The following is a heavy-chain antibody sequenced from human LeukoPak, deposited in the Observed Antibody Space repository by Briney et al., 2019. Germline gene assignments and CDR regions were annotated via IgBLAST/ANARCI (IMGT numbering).Heavy chain of an antibody. J-gene: IGHJ4*02. CDR3: ARGMVGATTKTHFDY. V-gene: IGHV4-34*01. D-gene: IGHD1-26*01. CDR1: GGSFSGYY. CDR2: INHSGST. Sequence: SETLSLTCAVYGGSFSGYYWSWIRQPPGKGLEWIGEINHSGSTNYNPSLKSRVTISVDTSKNQFSLKLSSVTAADTAVYYCARGMVGATTKTHFDYWGQGTLVTVSS.